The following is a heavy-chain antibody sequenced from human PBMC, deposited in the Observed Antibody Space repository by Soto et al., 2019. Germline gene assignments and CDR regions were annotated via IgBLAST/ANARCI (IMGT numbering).Heavy chain of an antibody. Sequence: QVQLQESGPGLVKPSETLSLTCTVSGGSISSYYWSWIRQPPGKGLAWIGYIYYSGSTNYTPSLTSRVTISVDTSKNQFPLKLSSVTAADTAVYYCARGGAGSSSLNYFYYWGQGPLVTVSS. CDR1: GGSISSYY. V-gene: IGHV4-59*01. J-gene: IGHJ4*02. CDR3: ARGGAGSSSLNYFYY. D-gene: IGHD6-6*01. CDR2: IYYSGST.